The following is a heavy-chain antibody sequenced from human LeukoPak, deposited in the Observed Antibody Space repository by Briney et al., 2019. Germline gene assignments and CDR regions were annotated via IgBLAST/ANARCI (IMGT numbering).Heavy chain of an antibody. CDR1: GYTFTGYY. D-gene: IGHD6-13*01. CDR3: ARAPAAAGTSLYYYYYYMDV. CDR2: INPNSGGT. Sequence: ASVKVSCKASGYTFTGYYMHWVRQAPGQGLEWMGWINPNSGGTSYAQKFQGRVTMTRDTSISTAYMELSRLRSDDTAVYYCARAPAAAGTSLYYYYYYMDVWGKGTTVTISS. J-gene: IGHJ6*03. V-gene: IGHV1-2*02.